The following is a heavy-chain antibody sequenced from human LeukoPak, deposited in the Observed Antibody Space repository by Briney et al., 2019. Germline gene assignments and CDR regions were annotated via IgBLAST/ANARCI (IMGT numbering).Heavy chain of an antibody. CDR3: AKELQPWFPFDD. CDR2: IRYDGSNK. J-gene: IGHJ4*02. V-gene: IGHV3-30*02. CDR1: GFTFSSYG. Sequence: PGGSLRLSCAASGFTFSSYGMHWVRQAPGKGLEWVAFIRYDGSNKYYADSVKGRFTISRDNSKNTLYLQMNSLRAEDTAVYYCAKELQPWFPFDDCGQGILVTVSS. D-gene: IGHD3-10*01.